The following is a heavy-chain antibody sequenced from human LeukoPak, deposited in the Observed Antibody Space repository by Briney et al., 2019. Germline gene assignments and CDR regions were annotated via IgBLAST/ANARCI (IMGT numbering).Heavy chain of an antibody. D-gene: IGHD3-10*01. Sequence: GGSLRLSCAASGFTFNTYTMNWVRQAPGKGLEWVSSISSSSSSIYYADSVKGRFTIPRDNAKNSLYLEMNSLRAEDTAVYYCAREGNYGPVDCWGQGTLVTVSS. CDR1: GFTFNTYT. CDR2: ISSSSSSI. V-gene: IGHV3-21*01. CDR3: AREGNYGPVDC. J-gene: IGHJ4*02.